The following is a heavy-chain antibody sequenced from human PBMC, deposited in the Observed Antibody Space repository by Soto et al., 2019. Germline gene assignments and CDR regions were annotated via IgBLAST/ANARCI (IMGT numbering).Heavy chain of an antibody. J-gene: IGHJ6*02. CDR2: ISGSGGVT. CDR3: AKDRRIWFGGMDV. Sequence: EVQLLESGGGLQQPGGSLRLSCAASGFTFSNYAMNWVRQAPGKGLEWVSAISGSGGVTYYADSVKGRFTISRDNSNNTKYLQRDSLRAEDTAVYYYAKDRRIWFGGMDVWGPGTTVTVSS. CDR1: GFTFSNYA. V-gene: IGHV3-23*01. D-gene: IGHD3-10*01.